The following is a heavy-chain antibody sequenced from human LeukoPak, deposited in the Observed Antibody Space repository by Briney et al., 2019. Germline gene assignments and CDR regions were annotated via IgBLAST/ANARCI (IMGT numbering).Heavy chain of an antibody. Sequence: GGSLRLSCAASGFTFTRFWLTWVRQSPGKGLEWVANINTDGTKTTYVDSVEGRFAIPRDNAKNSVFLLMTSLRAEGTAMYYCATAPASVDSSWGQGTLVAVSS. CDR2: INTDGTKT. V-gene: IGHV3-7*01. D-gene: IGHD3-3*01. J-gene: IGHJ5*02. CDR1: GFTFTRFW. CDR3: ATAPASVDSS.